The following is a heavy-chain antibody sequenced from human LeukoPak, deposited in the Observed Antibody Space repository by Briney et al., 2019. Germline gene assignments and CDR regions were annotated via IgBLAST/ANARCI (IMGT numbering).Heavy chain of an antibody. V-gene: IGHV3-21*01. J-gene: IGHJ4*02. Sequence: GGSLRLSCAASGFTFSSYSMNWVRQAPGKGLEWVSSISSSSSYIYYADSVKGRFTISRDNAKNSLYLQMNSLRAEDTAVYYCARVAAGSPNYFDYWGQGTLVTVSS. CDR3: ARVAAGSPNYFDY. CDR1: GFTFSSYS. D-gene: IGHD6-13*01. CDR2: ISSSSSYI.